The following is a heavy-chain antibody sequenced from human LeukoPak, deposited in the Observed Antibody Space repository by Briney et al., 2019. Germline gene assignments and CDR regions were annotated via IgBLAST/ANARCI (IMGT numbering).Heavy chain of an antibody. CDR2: IYYSGST. J-gene: IGHJ6*02. CDR1: GGSISSYY. CDR3: ARDGIAVAGTRYYYGMDV. V-gene: IGHV4-59*01. Sequence: SETLSPTCTVSGGSISSYYWSWIRQPPGKGLEWIGYIYYSGSTSYNPSLKSRVTISVDTSKNQFSLKLSSVTAADTAVYYCARDGIAVAGTRYYYGMDVWGQGTTVTVSS. D-gene: IGHD6-19*01.